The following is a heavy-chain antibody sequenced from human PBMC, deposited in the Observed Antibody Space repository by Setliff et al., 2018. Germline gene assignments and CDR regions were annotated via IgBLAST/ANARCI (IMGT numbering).Heavy chain of an antibody. CDR1: GGPISSAGYY. CDR2: IYYSGTT. Sequence: KTSETLSLTCTVSGGPISSAGYYWTWIRQQPGKGLEWIGYIYYSGTTYYNPSLKSRVTILIDTSKNQFSLELSSVTAADTAVYYCVRESYDSSSYSGGEYYYYYMDVWGKGTTVTVSS. CDR3: VRESYDSSSYSGGEYYYYYMDV. J-gene: IGHJ6*03. D-gene: IGHD2-15*01. V-gene: IGHV4-31*03.